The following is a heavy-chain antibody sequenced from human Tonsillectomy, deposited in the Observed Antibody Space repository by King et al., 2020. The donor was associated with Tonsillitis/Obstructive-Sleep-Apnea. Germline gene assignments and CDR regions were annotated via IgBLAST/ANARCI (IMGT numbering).Heavy chain of an antibody. D-gene: IGHD2-2*01. CDR1: GDSISNGDYY. V-gene: IGHV4-31*03. Sequence: QLQESGPGLVKPSQTLSLTCTVSGDSISNGDYYWSWIRQPPGKGLEWIGYIYNSGHTYYNPSFKSRLIISVDSSKNKFSLKLSSVTAADTAVYSCARGGGYCSTNSCSDFYSWGQGPLVTVPP. CDR2: IYNSGHT. CDR3: ARGGGYCSTNSCSDFYS. J-gene: IGHJ4*02.